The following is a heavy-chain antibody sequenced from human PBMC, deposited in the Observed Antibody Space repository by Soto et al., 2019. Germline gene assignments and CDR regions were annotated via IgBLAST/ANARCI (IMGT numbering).Heavy chain of an antibody. Sequence: PSETLSLTCAVSGGCISSGGYSWSWIRQPPGKGLEWIGYIYHSGSIYYNPSLKSRVTISVDRSKNQFSLKLSSVTAADTAVYYCARSVFPWGQGTLVTV. CDR2: IYHSGSI. V-gene: IGHV4-30-2*01. CDR3: ARSVFP. CDR1: GGCISSGGYS. J-gene: IGHJ5*02.